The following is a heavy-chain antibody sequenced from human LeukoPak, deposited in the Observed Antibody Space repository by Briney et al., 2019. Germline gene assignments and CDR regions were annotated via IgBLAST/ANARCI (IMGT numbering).Heavy chain of an antibody. J-gene: IGHJ1*01. CDR2: INAGNGNT. CDR3: SVLAVANAEYFQH. D-gene: IGHD6-19*01. V-gene: IGHV1-3*01. Sequence: ASVKVSCKASGYTFTSYAMHWVRQAPGQRLEWMGWINAGNGNTKYSQKFQGRVTTTRDTSASTAYMELSSLRSEDTAVYYCSVLAVANAEYFQHWGQGTLVTVSS. CDR1: GYTFTSYA.